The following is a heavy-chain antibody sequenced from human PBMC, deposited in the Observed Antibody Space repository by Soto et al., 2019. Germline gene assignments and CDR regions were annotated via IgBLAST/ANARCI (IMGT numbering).Heavy chain of an antibody. CDR1: GYSFTFYY. D-gene: IGHD3-9*01. V-gene: IGHV1-2*02. CDR3: ATGPRLGYFDWTYDY. CDR2: VNPNSGGA. Sequence: QVHLVQSGAEVKKPGASVRVSCKASGYSFTFYYLQWVRQAPGQGLEWMGKVNPNSGGAEYAEKFQGRVTMTRDTSINAAYMELSSLRSDDTAVYYCATGPRLGYFDWTYDYWGQGTLVTVSS. J-gene: IGHJ4*02.